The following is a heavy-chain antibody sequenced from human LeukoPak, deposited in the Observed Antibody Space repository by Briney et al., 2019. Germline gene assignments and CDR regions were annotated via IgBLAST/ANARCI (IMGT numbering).Heavy chain of an antibody. V-gene: IGHV1-69*04. Sequence: ASVKVSCKASGGTFSSYAISWVRQAPGQGLEWMGRIIPILGIANYAQKFRGRVTITADKSTSTAYMELSSLRSEDTAVYYCARGAHYDFWSGKNYFDYWGQGTLVTVSS. CDR3: ARGAHYDFWSGKNYFDY. CDR2: IIPILGIA. J-gene: IGHJ4*02. CDR1: GGTFSSYA. D-gene: IGHD3-3*01.